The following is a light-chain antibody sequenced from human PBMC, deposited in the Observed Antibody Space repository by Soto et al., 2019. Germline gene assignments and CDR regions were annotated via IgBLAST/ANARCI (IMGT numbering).Light chain of an antibody. J-gene: IGLJ3*02. CDR3: CSYAGNFIWV. Sequence: QSVLTQPRSLSGSPGQSVTLSCDGSTSDIGRYALVSWYQQHPGKAPKLLIYDVYKRPSGVPDRFSGSKSGNTASLTISGLQADDEADYYCCSYAGNFIWVFGGGTKVTVL. V-gene: IGLV2-11*02. CDR1: TSDIGRYAL. CDR2: DVY.